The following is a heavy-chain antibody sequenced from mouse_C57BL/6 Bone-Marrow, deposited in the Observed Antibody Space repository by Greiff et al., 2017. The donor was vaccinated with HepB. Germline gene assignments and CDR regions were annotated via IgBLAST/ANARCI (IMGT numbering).Heavy chain of an antibody. D-gene: IGHD1-1*01. CDR1: GFTFSSYA. V-gene: IGHV5-4*01. CDR3: ARDYYYGRTYYYAMDY. J-gene: IGHJ4*01. Sequence: DVMLVESGGGLVKPGGSLKLSCAASGFTFSSYAMSWVRQTPEKRLEWVATISDGGSYTYYPDNVKGRFTISRDNAKNNLYLQMSHLKSEDTAMYYCARDYYYGRTYYYAMDYWGQGTSVTVSS. CDR2: ISDGGSYT.